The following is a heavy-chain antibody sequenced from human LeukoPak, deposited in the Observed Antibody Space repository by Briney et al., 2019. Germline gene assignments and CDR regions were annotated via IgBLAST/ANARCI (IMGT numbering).Heavy chain of an antibody. J-gene: IGHJ4*02. CDR3: ARGYSSGWYYVDY. Sequence: ASVKVSRKASGYTLTGYYMHWVRPAPGQGLEWVGWINPNSGGPNYAQKFQGRVTMTRDTSISTAYMELSRLRSDDTAVYYCARGYSSGWYYVDYWGQGTLVTVSS. D-gene: IGHD6-19*01. V-gene: IGHV1-2*02. CDR1: GYTLTGYY. CDR2: INPNSGGP.